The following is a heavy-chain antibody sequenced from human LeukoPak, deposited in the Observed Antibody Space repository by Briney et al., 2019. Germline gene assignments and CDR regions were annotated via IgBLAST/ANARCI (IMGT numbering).Heavy chain of an antibody. V-gene: IGHV1-69*17. J-gene: IGHJ3*02. CDR3: ARDLVWGRKSWWLVQTNAFDI. D-gene: IGHD6-19*01. CDR2: IIPIFGIA. Sequence: SVKVSCKASGGTFSSYAISWVRQAPGQGLEWMGGIIPIFGIANYAQKFQGRVTITADKSTSTAYMELSSLRSEDTAVYYCARDLVWGRKSWWLVQTNAFDIWGQGTMVTVSS. CDR1: GGTFSSYA.